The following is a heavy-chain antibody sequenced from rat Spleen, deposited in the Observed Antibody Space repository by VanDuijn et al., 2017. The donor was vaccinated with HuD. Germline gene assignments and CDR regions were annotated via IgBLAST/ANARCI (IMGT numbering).Heavy chain of an antibody. CDR3: ARSEGVHYNLPFAS. V-gene: IGHV3-3*01. CDR1: GHSISSSYR. D-gene: IGHD1-11*01. Sequence: EVQLQESGPGLVKPSQSLSLTCSVTGHSISSSYRWNWIRKFPGNRLEWMGYINSAGSTNYNPSLKSRISITRDTSRNQFFLQVNSVTAEDTSTYYVARSEGVHYNLPFASWGQGTLVTVSS. CDR2: INSAGST. J-gene: IGHJ3*01.